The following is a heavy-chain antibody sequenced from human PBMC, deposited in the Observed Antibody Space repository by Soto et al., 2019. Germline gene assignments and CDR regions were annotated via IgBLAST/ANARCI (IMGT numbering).Heavy chain of an antibody. CDR1: GFTFSSYA. D-gene: IGHD5-18*01. J-gene: IGHJ6*02. CDR2: ISGSGGST. Sequence: GGSLRLSCAASGFTFSSYAMSWVRQAPGKGLEWVSSISGSGGSTYFADSVKGRFTISRDNPKNTLYLQMNSLRAEDTAVYYCANLDTVMVTDYYGMDVWGQGTTVTVSS. CDR3: ANLDTVMVTDYYGMDV. V-gene: IGHV3-23*01.